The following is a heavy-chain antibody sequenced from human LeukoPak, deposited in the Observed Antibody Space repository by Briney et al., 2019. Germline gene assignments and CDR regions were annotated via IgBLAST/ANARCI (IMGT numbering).Heavy chain of an antibody. CDR3: ARARDTAMVGYYFDY. Sequence: GGSLRLSCAASGFTFSSYSMNWVRQAPGKGLEWVSSISSSSSYIYYADSVKGRFTISRDNAKNSLYLQMNSLRAEDTAVYYCARARDTAMVGYYFDYWGQGTLVTVSS. J-gene: IGHJ4*02. D-gene: IGHD5-18*01. CDR1: GFTFSSYS. V-gene: IGHV3-21*01. CDR2: ISSSSSYI.